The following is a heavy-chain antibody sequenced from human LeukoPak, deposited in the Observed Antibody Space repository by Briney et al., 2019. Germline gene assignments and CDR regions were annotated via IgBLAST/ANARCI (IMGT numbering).Heavy chain of an antibody. V-gene: IGHV3-21*01. CDR2: IRTSTSSM. D-gene: IGHD3-22*01. CDR1: GFTFSSFT. J-gene: IGHJ3*02. CDR3: AKDTGWLLLQHRAFDI. Sequence: PGGSLRLSCAASGFTFSSFTMTWVRQAPGKGLEWVSSIRTSTSSMYYADSVRGRFTISRDNAKNSLYLQMNSLRAEDTAVYYCAKDTGWLLLQHRAFDIWGQGTMVTVSS.